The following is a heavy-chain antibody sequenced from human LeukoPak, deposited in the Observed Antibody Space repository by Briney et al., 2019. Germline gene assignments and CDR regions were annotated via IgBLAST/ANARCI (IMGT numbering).Heavy chain of an antibody. J-gene: IGHJ4*02. Sequence: SETLSLTCAVSGGSISSSNWWSWVRQPPGKGLEWIGEIYHSGSTNYNPSLKSRVTISVDKSKNQFSLKLSSVTAADTAVYYCARDPTEIRLGELSPRWGQGTLVTVSS. CDR1: GGSISSSNW. V-gene: IGHV4-4*02. CDR3: ARDPTEIRLGELSPR. D-gene: IGHD3-16*02. CDR2: IYHSGST.